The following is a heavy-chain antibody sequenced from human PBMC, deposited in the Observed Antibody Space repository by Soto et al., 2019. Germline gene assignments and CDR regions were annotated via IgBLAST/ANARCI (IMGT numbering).Heavy chain of an antibody. CDR3: AKWDRITIFGVVTNFDY. CDR1: GFTFSSYG. D-gene: IGHD3-3*01. J-gene: IGHJ4*02. CDR2: ISYDGSNK. Sequence: QVQLVESGGGVVQPGRSLRLSCAASGFTFSSYGMHWVRQAPGKGLEWVAVISYDGSNKYYADSVKGRFTISRDNSKNTLYLQMNSLRAEDTAVYYCAKWDRITIFGVVTNFDYWGQGTLVTVSS. V-gene: IGHV3-30*18.